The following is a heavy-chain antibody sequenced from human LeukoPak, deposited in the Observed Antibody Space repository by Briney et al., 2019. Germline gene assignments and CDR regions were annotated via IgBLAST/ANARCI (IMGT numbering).Heavy chain of an antibody. D-gene: IGHD6-6*01. J-gene: IGHJ4*02. CDR2: ISGSDDDT. Sequence: GGSLRLSCAASGFTFSSCGMTWVRQAPGKGLEWVSSISGSDDDTYYADSVKGWFTISRDNSKNTLYLQMNSLRAEDTAVYYCAKRGPIYSSSPGNYFDYWGQGTLVTVSS. V-gene: IGHV3-23*01. CDR3: AKRGPIYSSSPGNYFDY. CDR1: GFTFSSCG.